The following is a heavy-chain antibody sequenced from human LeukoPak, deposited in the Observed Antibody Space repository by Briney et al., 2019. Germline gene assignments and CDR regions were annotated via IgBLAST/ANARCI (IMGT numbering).Heavy chain of an antibody. D-gene: IGHD3-3*01. CDR3: ARVNTVWSGYPFDY. CDR2: IYYTGST. V-gene: IGHV4-59*01. CDR1: GGAITNYY. Sequence: SETLSLTCGVSGGAITNYYWNWIRQAPGKGLEWLGYIYYTGSTTYNPSVKSRITISLDTSKKQISLKLRSVTAADTAVYYCARVNTVWSGYPFDYWGQGTLVTVSS. J-gene: IGHJ4*02.